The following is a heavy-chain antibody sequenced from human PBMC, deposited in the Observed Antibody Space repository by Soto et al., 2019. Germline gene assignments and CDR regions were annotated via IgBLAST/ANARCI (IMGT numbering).Heavy chain of an antibody. J-gene: IGHJ3*02. CDR2: IDPNDSFI. D-gene: IGHD1-26*01. CDR1: GYRFTGFW. Sequence: GESLKISCQGSGYRFTGFWLNWVRQRPGKGLEWVGRIDPNDSFINYSPPFEGHVTISADKSISTAYLQWTRLQAADTAIYYCARPAIGGSRDAFDILGQGTIVT. V-gene: IGHV5-10-1*01. CDR3: ARPAIGGSRDAFDI.